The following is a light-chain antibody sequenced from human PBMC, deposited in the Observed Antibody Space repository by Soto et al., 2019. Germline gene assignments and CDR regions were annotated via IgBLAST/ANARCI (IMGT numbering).Light chain of an antibody. Sequence: QSLLTQPRSVYGSPGQSVTISCTGTSSDVGGYNYVSWYQQHPGKAPKLMIYEVSKRPSGVPDRFSGSKSGNTASLTVSGLQAEDEADYYCSSYAGSNNYVFGTGTKVTVL. J-gene: IGLJ1*01. CDR3: SSYAGSNNYV. V-gene: IGLV2-8*01. CDR1: SSDVGGYNY. CDR2: EVS.